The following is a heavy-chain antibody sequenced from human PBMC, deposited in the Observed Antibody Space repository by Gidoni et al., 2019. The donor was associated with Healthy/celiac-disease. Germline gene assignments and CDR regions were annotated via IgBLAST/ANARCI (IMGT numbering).Heavy chain of an antibody. Sequence: QVQLVQPGAEVKKPGSSVKVSCKASGGTFSSYAISWGRQAPGQGLEWMGGIIPIFGTANYAQKFQGRVTITADESTSTAYMELSSLRSEDTAVYYCARDCSGGSCYSGSDYYYGMDVWGQGTTVTVSS. CDR1: GGTFSSYA. CDR2: IIPIFGTA. J-gene: IGHJ6*02. V-gene: IGHV1-69*01. D-gene: IGHD2-15*01. CDR3: ARDCSGGSCYSGSDYYYGMDV.